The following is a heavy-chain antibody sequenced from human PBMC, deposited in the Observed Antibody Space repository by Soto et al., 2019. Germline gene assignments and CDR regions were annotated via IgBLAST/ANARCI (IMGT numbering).Heavy chain of an antibody. V-gene: IGHV5-10-1*01. J-gene: IGHJ4*02. Sequence: PGESLKISCKGSGYSFTSYWISWVRQMPGKGLEWMGRIDPSDSYTNYSPSFQGHVTISADKSISTAYLQWSSLKASDTAMYYCASHSPPYYYDSSAFDYWGQGTLVTVSS. D-gene: IGHD3-22*01. CDR2: IDPSDSYT. CDR1: GYSFTSYW. CDR3: ASHSPPYYYDSSAFDY.